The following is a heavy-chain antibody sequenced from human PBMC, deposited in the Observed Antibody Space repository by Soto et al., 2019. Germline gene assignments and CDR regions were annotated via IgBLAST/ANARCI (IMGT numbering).Heavy chain of an antibody. CDR1: GFTFTNAW. CDR2: IKSKTDGGTT. V-gene: IGHV3-15*07. D-gene: IGHD2-8*01. Sequence: GESLKISCAASGFTFTNAWINWVRQAPGKGLEWVGRIKSKTDGGTTDYAEPVKGRFAISRDDSNNMVYLQMNSLKIEDTAVYYCAPDSYCTIPMFRFDYWGQGTLVTVSS. J-gene: IGHJ4*02. CDR3: APDSYCTIPMFRFDY.